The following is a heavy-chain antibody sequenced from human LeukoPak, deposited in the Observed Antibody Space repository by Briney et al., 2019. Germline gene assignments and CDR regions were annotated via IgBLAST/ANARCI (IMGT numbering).Heavy chain of an antibody. Sequence: GGSLRLSCAASGFTFSDYYMSWIRQAPGKGLEWVSYISSSGSTIYYADSVKGRFTISSDNAKNSLYLQMNSLRAEDTAVYYCARDDYSSSWYVWFDPWGQGTLVTVSS. CDR2: ISSSGSTI. CDR1: GFTFSDYY. J-gene: IGHJ5*02. D-gene: IGHD6-13*01. CDR3: ARDDYSSSWYVWFDP. V-gene: IGHV3-11*01.